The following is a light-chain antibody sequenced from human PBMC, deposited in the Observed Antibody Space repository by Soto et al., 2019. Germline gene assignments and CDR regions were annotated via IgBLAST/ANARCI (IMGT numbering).Light chain of an antibody. J-gene: IGKJ1*01. CDR3: QQYGSYPQT. CDR2: GAS. V-gene: IGKV3-20*01. CDR1: QSVSSSY. Sequence: VLTQSPGGLSLSPGERAALSCRASQSVSSSYLAWYQQKPGQAPRLLIYGASSRATGIPDRLSGSGSGTDFTLTISSLEPEDFAAYYCQQYGSYPQTFGQGTKVDVK.